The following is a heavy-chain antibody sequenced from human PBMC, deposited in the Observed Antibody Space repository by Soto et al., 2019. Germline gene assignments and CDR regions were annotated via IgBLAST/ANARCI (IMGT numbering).Heavy chain of an antibody. CDR3: AKGGYTFAYE. Sequence: GGSLRLSCAASGFTFSSYSMNWVRQAPGKGLEWVSSISSSSSYIYYADSVKGRFTISRDNSQNTLFLQMTSLRADDTAVYYCAKGGYTFAYEWGQGA. CDR2: ISSSSSYI. J-gene: IGHJ4*02. CDR1: GFTFSSYS. D-gene: IGHD5-18*01. V-gene: IGHV3-21*04.